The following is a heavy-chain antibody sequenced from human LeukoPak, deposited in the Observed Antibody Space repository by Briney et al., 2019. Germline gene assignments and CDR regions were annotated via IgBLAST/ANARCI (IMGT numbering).Heavy chain of an antibody. V-gene: IGHV3-11*04. CDR3: ARDFSGLDY. Sequence: GGSLSLSCAVSGFTFSDFYMSWIRQAPGKGLVWVSYISSSGTSIYYADSLKGRFTISRDNAKNSLFLQMNSLRAEDTAVYYCARDFSGLDYWGQGTLVTVSS. D-gene: IGHD1-26*01. CDR2: ISSSGTSI. CDR1: GFTFSDFY. J-gene: IGHJ4*02.